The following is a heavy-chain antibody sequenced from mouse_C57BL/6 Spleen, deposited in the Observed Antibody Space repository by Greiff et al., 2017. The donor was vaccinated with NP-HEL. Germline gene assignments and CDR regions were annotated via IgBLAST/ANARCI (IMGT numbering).Heavy chain of an antibody. CDR2: ISYSGST. CDR1: GYSITSGYG. Sequence: VQLKESGPGLVKPSQSLSLPCTVTGYSITSGYGWNWIRQFPGNKLEWMVYISYSGSTNYNPSLKSRIPITRDTSKNQFFLQVNSVTTEDTATYYCARTARIKYWGQGTTLTVSS. V-gene: IGHV3-2*02. D-gene: IGHD1-2*01. J-gene: IGHJ2*01. CDR3: ARTARIKY.